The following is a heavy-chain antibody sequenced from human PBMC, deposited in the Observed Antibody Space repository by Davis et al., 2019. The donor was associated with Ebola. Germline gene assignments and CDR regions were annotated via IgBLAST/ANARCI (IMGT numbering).Heavy chain of an antibody. CDR3: AKSVAGPPGD. V-gene: IGHV3-21*01. CDR2: ISSSSSYI. J-gene: IGHJ4*02. D-gene: IGHD4-23*01. CDR1: GFTFSSYS. Sequence: GESLKISCAASGFTFSSYSMNWVRQAPGKGLEWVSSISSSSSYIYYADSVKGRFTISRDNSKNTLYLQMNSLRAEDTAVYYCAKSVAGPPGDWGQGTLVTVSS.